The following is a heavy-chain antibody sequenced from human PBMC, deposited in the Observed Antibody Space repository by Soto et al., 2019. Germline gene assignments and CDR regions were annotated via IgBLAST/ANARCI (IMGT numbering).Heavy chain of an antibody. CDR3: ARALDSSSWYGLWAQPPNYYYGMDV. V-gene: IGHV3-48*04. J-gene: IGHJ6*02. CDR1: GFTFSSYS. Sequence: PGGSLRLSCAASGFTFSSYSMNWVRQAPGKGLEWVSYISSSSSTIYYADSVKGRFTISRDNAKNSLYLQMNSLRAEDTAVYYCARALDSSSWYGLWAQPPNYYYGMDVWGQGTTVTVSS. D-gene: IGHD6-13*01. CDR2: ISSSSSTI.